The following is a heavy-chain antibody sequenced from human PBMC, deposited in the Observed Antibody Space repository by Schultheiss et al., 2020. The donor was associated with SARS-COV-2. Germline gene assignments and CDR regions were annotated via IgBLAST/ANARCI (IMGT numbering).Heavy chain of an antibody. CDR3: ARGEGSDDPFDP. V-gene: IGHV4-59*01. D-gene: IGHD1-1*01. Sequence: GSLRLSCTVSGGSISSYYWTWIRQPPGKGLEWIGYIYYSGTTNYNPSLRSRVTISVDTSKNQFSLKLTSVTAADTAVYYCARGEGSDDPFDPWGQGTLVTVSS. J-gene: IGHJ5*02. CDR1: GGSISSYY. CDR2: IYYSGTT.